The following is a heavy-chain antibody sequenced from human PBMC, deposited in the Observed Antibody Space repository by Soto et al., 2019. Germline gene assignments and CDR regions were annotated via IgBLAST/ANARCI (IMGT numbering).Heavy chain of an antibody. J-gene: IGHJ5*02. CDR2: TYYRSKWYN. CDR3: AKGRNRVAAAGLIYNWFDP. CDR1: GDSVSSNSAA. Sequence: SQTLSLTCAISGDSVSSNSAAWNWIRQSPSRGLEWLGRTYYRSKWYNDYAVSVKSRITINPDTSKNQFSLQLNSVTPEDTAVYYCAKGRNRVAAAGLIYNWFDPWGQGTLVTVSS. D-gene: IGHD6-13*01. V-gene: IGHV6-1*01.